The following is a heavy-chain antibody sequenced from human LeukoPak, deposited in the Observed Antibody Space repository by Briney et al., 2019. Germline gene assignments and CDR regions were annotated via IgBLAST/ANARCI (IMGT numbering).Heavy chain of an antibody. J-gene: IGHJ4*02. CDR1: GFTFSSYA. V-gene: IGHV3-23*01. CDR2: ISGSGGST. Sequence: GGSLRLSCAASGFTFSSYAMSWVRQAPGKGLEWVSAISGSGGSTYYADSVKGRFTISRDNSKNTLYLQMNSLRAEDTALYYCAKDFVGTGNFRGGDYWGQGTLVTVSS. D-gene: IGHD1-1*01. CDR3: AKDFVGTGNFRGGDY.